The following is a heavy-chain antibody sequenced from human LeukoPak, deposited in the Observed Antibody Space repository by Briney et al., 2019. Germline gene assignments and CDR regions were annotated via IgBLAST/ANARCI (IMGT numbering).Heavy chain of an antibody. V-gene: IGHV3-30-3*01. CDR3: ARGSVGTPPPFDY. Sequence: GGSLRLSCSASGLTLSGYWMHWVRQIPGKGLDWVALISSDGTIKQYADSVKGRFTISRDTSMVYLQMKSLRPEDTAVYYCARGSVGTPPPFDYWGQGTLVTVSS. J-gene: IGHJ4*02. CDR1: GLTLSGYW. CDR2: ISSDGTIK. D-gene: IGHD2-15*01.